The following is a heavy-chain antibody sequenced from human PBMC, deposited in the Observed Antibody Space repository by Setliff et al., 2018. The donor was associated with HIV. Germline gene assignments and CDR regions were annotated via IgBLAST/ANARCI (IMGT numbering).Heavy chain of an antibody. CDR1: GASLSGDY. J-gene: IGHJ6*03. CDR2: VTHSRRT. V-gene: IGHV4-34*01. D-gene: IGHD2-2*02. Sequence: SETLSLTCAVYGASLSGDYWSWIRQPPGKGLEWIGEVTHSRRTNYNPSLQNRVTISVDTSKNQFSLKLSSVTAADTAIYYCARHDCSGTSCYKDYYYYMDVWGKGTTVTVS. CDR3: ARHDCSGTSCYKDYYYYMDV.